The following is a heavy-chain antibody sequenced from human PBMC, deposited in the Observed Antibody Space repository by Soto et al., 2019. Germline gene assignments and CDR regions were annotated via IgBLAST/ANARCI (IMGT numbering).Heavy chain of an antibody. CDR2: IYYSGST. CDR1: GGSISSYY. CDR3: ARDRSPIAAAEYSTGWFDP. Sequence: PSETLSLTCTVSGGSISSYYWSWIRQPPGKGLEWIGYIYYSGSTNYNPSLKSRVTMSVDTSKNQFSLKLSSVTAADTAVYYCARDRSPIAAAEYSTGWFDPWGQGTLVTVSS. D-gene: IGHD6-13*01. J-gene: IGHJ5*02. V-gene: IGHV4-59*01.